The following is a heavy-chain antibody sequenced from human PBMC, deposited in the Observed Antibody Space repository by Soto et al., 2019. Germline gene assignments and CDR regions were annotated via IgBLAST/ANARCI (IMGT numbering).Heavy chain of an antibody. CDR2: VNHSGTT. Sequence: QVQLQQWGAGLLKPSETLSLTCAVYGGSFSGYYWTWIRQSPEKGLAWIGEVNHSGTTYYNPSLKTRVTVSVHTPKSQFSLKMSSVTAADPAVYYCARGIGYCSSINCYSSRRLRFDSWGQGTLVTVSS. CDR3: ARGIGYCSSINCYSSRRLRFDS. D-gene: IGHD2-2*01. J-gene: IGHJ4*02. CDR1: GGSFSGYY. V-gene: IGHV4-34*01.